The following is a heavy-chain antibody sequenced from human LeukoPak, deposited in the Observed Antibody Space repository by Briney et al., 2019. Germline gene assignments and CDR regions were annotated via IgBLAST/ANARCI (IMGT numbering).Heavy chain of an antibody. CDR1: GYTFTSYG. J-gene: IGHJ1*01. CDR2: ISAY. CDR3: ARVSTYYDSSGLGPEYFQH. D-gene: IGHD3-22*01. Sequence: GASVKVSCKASGYTFTSYGISWVRQAPGQGLEWMGWISAYAQKFQGRVTMTTDTSTSTAYMELRSLRSDDTAVYYCARVSTYYDSSGLGPEYFQHWGQGTLVTVSS. V-gene: IGHV1-18*01.